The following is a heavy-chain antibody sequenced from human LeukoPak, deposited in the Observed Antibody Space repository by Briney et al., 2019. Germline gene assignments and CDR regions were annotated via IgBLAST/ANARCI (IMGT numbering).Heavy chain of an antibody. Sequence: GGSLRLSCAASGFTFSNYGMHWVRQAPGKGLEWVAAISHDGSNKYYADSVKGRFTISRDNSKNTLYLQLNSLRAEDTAVYYCAKDGGLWVSAHWGDSWGRGTLVTVSS. J-gene: IGHJ4*02. CDR2: ISHDGSNK. CDR3: AKDGGLWVSAHWGDS. D-gene: IGHD7-27*01. V-gene: IGHV3-30*18. CDR1: GFTFSNYG.